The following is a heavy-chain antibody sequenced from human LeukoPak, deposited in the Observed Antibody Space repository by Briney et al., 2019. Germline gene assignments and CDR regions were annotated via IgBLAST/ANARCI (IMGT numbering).Heavy chain of an antibody. D-gene: IGHD6-6*01. CDR2: IKQDGSDK. CDR3: ARDSRSSSILDF. Sequence: GGSLRLSCAASGFTFSDYWMSWVRQAPVKGLEWVANIKQDGSDKYHVDAVKGRFTISRDNAKNSLYLLMNSLRVEDTAVYYCARDSRSSSILDFWGQGTLVTVSS. J-gene: IGHJ4*02. V-gene: IGHV3-7*01. CDR1: GFTFSDYW.